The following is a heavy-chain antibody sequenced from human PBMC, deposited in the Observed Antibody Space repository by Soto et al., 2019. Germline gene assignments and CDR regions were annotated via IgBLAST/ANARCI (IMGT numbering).Heavy chain of an antibody. D-gene: IGHD2-2*01. Sequence: QVQLQQWGAGLLKPSETLSLTCAVYGGSFSDYYWSWIRQPPGKGLEWIGEINHSGSTNYIPSLKSRVTISVDTSKNQFSLRLSSVTAADTAVYYCARGCQYQRFIDVWGKGTTVTVSS. CDR3: ARGCQYQRFIDV. V-gene: IGHV4-34*01. CDR2: INHSGST. CDR1: GGSFSDYY. J-gene: IGHJ6*03.